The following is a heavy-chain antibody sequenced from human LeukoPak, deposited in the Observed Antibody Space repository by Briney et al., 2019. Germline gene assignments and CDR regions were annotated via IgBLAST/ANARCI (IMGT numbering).Heavy chain of an antibody. Sequence: VASVKVSCKASGYTLTGYYMHWVRQAPGQGLEWMGWINPNSGGTNYAQKFQGRVTMTRDTSISTAYMELSRLRSDDTAVYYCARFPGGEAFDYWGQGTLVTVSS. J-gene: IGHJ4*02. D-gene: IGHD2-21*01. CDR3: ARFPGGEAFDY. V-gene: IGHV1-2*02. CDR2: INPNSGGT. CDR1: GYTLTGYY.